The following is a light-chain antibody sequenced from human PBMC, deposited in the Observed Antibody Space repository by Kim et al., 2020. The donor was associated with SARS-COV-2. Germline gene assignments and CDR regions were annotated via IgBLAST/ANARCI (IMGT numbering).Light chain of an antibody. J-gene: IGKJ2*01. CDR3: QQYDSWPRT. CDR1: QSDNYN. CDR2: GAS. V-gene: IGKV3-15*01. Sequence: SVSPGEGVTLSGRASQSDNYNLAWFQQKPGQAPRLLIYGASTGATGLPGRFSGSGSGTEFFLTISNLQSEDFAVYYCQQYDSWPRTFGQGTKLEI.